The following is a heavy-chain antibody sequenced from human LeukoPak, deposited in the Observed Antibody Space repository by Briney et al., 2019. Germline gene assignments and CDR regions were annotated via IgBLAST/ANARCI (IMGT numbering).Heavy chain of an antibody. D-gene: IGHD3-9*01. CDR2: IIPIFGTA. V-gene: IGHV1-69*13. CDR1: GGTFSSYA. CDR3: AIPNYDILIGPDLYYFDY. Sequence: SVKVSCKASGGTFSSYAISWVRQAPGQGLEWMGGIIPIFGTANYAQKFQGRVTITADESTSTAYMELSSLRSEDTAVYYCAIPNYDILIGPDLYYFDYWGQGTLVTVSS. J-gene: IGHJ4*02.